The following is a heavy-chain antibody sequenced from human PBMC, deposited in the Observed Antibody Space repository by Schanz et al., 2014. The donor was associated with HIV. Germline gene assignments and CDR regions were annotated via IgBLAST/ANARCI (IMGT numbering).Heavy chain of an antibody. D-gene: IGHD2-21*01. CDR3: TREGNYYGGSGPGH. Sequence: EVQLLESGGGLVQPGGSLRLSCAASGFTFSNYAMTWVRQAPGKGLEWVSVMTTNDRIYYAESVKGRFTISRDNSNNVLFLHMPTLRAEDTATYYCTREGNYYGGSGPGHWGQGALVSVSS. J-gene: IGHJ4*02. CDR2: MTTNDRI. V-gene: IGHV3-23*01. CDR1: GFTFSNYA.